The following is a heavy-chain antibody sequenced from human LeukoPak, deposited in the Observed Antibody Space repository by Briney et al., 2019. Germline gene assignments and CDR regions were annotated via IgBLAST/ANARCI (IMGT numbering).Heavy chain of an antibody. J-gene: IGHJ4*02. CDR1: GFTSSNYA. D-gene: IGHD6-19*01. CDR2: ISGGGVTT. CDR3: PRQSYASGWNPFDY. Sequence: GSLRLSCAASGFTSSNYAMSWVRQAPGKGLEWVSTISGGGVTTYYADSAKGRFTISRDNSKNTLYLQMNSLRAEDTAVYYCPRQSYASGWNPFDYWGQGILVTVSS. V-gene: IGHV3-23*01.